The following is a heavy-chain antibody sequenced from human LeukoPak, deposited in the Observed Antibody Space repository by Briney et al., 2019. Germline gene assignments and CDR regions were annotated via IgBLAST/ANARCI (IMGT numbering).Heavy chain of an antibody. Sequence: SQTLSLTCTVSGGSISSGGYYWSWIRQHPGKGLEWIGYIYYSGSTYYNPSLKSRVTISVDTSKNQFSLKLSPVTAADTAVYYCAGGCSSTSCLTYFDYWGQGTLVTVSS. CDR1: GGSISSGGYY. CDR3: AGGCSSTSCLTYFDY. V-gene: IGHV4-31*03. D-gene: IGHD2-2*01. J-gene: IGHJ4*02. CDR2: IYYSGST.